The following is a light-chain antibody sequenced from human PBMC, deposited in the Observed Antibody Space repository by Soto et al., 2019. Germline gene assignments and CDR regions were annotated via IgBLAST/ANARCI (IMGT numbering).Light chain of an antibody. CDR2: GAS. Sequence: PGEIVTLSFRASQSVSSSYLTWYQQKPGQAPRLLIYGASTRATGIPSRFSGSGSGTDFTLTISSLQPEDFATYYCQQANSFPITFGQGTRLEI. J-gene: IGKJ5*01. CDR1: QSVSSSY. V-gene: IGKV3D-7*01. CDR3: QQANSFPIT.